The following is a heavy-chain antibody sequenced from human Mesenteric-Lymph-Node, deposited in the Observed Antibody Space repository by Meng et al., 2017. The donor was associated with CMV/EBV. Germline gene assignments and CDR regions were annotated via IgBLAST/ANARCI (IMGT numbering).Heavy chain of an antibody. CDR3: AIGPSYSSGFPDC. D-gene: IGHD6-19*01. CDR1: GYTFTSFD. Sequence: LVQSGAEEKNLGVPVTVSCQASGYTFTSFDINWVRQATGQGPEWMGWMNPNSGNTGYAQKFQGRVTLTRDTSISTTYMELSSLRSEDTAVYYCAIGPSYSSGFPDCWGQGTLVTVSS. CDR2: MNPNSGNT. J-gene: IGHJ4*02. V-gene: IGHV1-8*02.